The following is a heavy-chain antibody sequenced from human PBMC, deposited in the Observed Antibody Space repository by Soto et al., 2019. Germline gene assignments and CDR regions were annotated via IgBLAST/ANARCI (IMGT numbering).Heavy chain of an antibody. Sequence: AASVKVSCKASGYTFTGYFLHWVRQAPGQGLAWMGWISPNNCDTNYAQNFQGRVTLTRATSINTVYMELSRLRSDDTAVYYCSKIKTYYNSRRGIAYWGQGALVTVSS. V-gene: IGHV1-2*02. J-gene: IGHJ4*02. CDR2: ISPNNCDT. CDR1: GYTFTGYF. D-gene: IGHD1-20*01. CDR3: SKIKTYYNSRRGIAY.